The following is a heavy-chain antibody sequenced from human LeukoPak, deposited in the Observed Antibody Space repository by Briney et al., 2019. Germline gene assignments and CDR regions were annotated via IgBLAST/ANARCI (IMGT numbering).Heavy chain of an antibody. D-gene: IGHD2-2*01. CDR1: GGTFSSYA. CDR2: IIPIFGTA. Sequence: ASVKVSCKASGGTFSSYAISWVRQAPGQGLEWMGGIIPIFGTANYAQKFQGRVTITTDESTSTAYMELSSLGSEDTAVYYCARDHCSSTSCYLPRLGFDPWGQGTLVTVSS. V-gene: IGHV1-69*05. J-gene: IGHJ5*02. CDR3: ARDHCSSTSCYLPRLGFDP.